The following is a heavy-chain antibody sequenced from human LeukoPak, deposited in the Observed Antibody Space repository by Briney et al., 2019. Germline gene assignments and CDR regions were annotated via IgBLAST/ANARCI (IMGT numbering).Heavy chain of an antibody. J-gene: IGHJ5*02. CDR3: AKAYRSDYYLTSFDP. D-gene: IGHD3-22*01. Sequence: GGSLRLSCAASGFTFSSYAMSWVRQAPGKGLEWVSTISGSGGVAYYADSVKGRFAFSRDNSKNTLYLQMNSPRAEDTAVYYCAKAYRSDYYLTSFDPWGQGTLVTVSS. V-gene: IGHV3-23*01. CDR1: GFTFSSYA. CDR2: ISGSGGVA.